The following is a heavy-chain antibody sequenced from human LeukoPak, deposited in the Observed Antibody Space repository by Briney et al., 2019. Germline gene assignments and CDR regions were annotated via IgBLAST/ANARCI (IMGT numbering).Heavy chain of an antibody. CDR1: GFTFSSYE. D-gene: IGHD3-22*01. CDR2: ISSSGSTI. V-gene: IGHV3-48*03. J-gene: IGHJ3*02. Sequence: GGSLRLSCAASGFTFSSYEINWVRQAPGKGLEWVSYISSSGSTIYYADTVKGRFTISRDNAKNSLYLQMNSLRAEDTAVYYCARDRLMGDSSGYYVGYDAFDIWGQGTMVTVSS. CDR3: ARDRLMGDSSGYYVGYDAFDI.